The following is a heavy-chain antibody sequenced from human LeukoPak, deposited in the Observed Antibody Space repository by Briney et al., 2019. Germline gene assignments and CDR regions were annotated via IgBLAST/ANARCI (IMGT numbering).Heavy chain of an antibody. D-gene: IGHD6-13*01. V-gene: IGHV1-69*04. CDR2: IIPILGIA. CDR3: ARDRVAAAGTFDY. CDR1: GGTFSSCA. J-gene: IGHJ4*02. Sequence: GSSVKVSCKASGGTFSSCAISWVRQAPGQGLEWMGRIIPILGIANYAQKFQGRVTITADKSTSTAYMELSSPRSEDTAVYDCARDRVAAAGTFDYWGQGTLVTVSS.